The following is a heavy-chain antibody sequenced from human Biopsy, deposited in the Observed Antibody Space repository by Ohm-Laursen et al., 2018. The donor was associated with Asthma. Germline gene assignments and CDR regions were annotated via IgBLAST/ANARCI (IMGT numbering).Heavy chain of an antibody. CDR2: IYYSGST. Sequence: SETLSLTCTVSGVSISSDYWSWIRQPPGKGLEWIGHIYYSGSTNYQPSLKSRATISVDTSKNQFSLKLRSVTAADAAVYYCARGISRVTGLFDHFDSWGQGTLVTVSS. V-gene: IGHV4-59*01. CDR1: GVSISSDY. CDR3: ARGISRVTGLFDHFDS. D-gene: IGHD2-21*02. J-gene: IGHJ4*02.